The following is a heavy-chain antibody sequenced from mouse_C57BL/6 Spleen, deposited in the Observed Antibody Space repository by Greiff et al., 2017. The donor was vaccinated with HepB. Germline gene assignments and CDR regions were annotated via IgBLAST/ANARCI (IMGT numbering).Heavy chain of an antibody. J-gene: IGHJ1*03. D-gene: IGHD2-5*01. CDR3: ARASPYYSNPNWDFDV. Sequence: EVQLVESGGGLVKPGGSLKLSCAASGFTFSSYAMSWVRQTPEKRLEWVATISDGGSYTYYPDNVKGRFTISRDNAKNNLYLQMSHLKSEDTAMYYCARASPYYSNPNWDFDVWGTGTTVTVSS. CDR1: GFTFSSYA. CDR2: ISDGGSYT. V-gene: IGHV5-4*01.